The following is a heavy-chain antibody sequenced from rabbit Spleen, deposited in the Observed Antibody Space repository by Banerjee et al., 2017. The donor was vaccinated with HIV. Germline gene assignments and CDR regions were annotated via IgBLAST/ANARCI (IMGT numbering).Heavy chain of an antibody. Sequence: QEQLEESGGGLVKPEGSLTLSCKASGFDFSDYGVSWVRQAPGKGLEWIGYIDPIFGSKYYASWVNGRFTISRHNAQNTLYLQLDSLTAADTATYFCAREVEIYGGYAGSGYPNYGMDLWGPGTLVTVS. D-gene: IGHD4-2*01. V-gene: IGHV1S47*01. J-gene: IGHJ6*01. CDR3: AREVEIYGGYAGSGYPNYGMDL. CDR2: IDPIFGSK. CDR1: GFDFSDYG.